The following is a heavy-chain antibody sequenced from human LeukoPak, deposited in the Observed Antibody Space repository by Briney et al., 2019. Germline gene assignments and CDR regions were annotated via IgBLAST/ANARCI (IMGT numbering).Heavy chain of an antibody. D-gene: IGHD4-11*01. CDR3: AREQYLAYDVFGF. CDR1: GGSISNYY. V-gene: IGHV4-59*01. CDR2: VHFSGST. Sequence: PSETLSLTCTVSGGSISNYYWSWIRQSPGRGLEWIGYVHFSGSTSFNPSLKNRVTISVDMSKNQFSLRLSSVTAADTAVYYCAREQYLAYDVFGFWGQGTMVTVSS. J-gene: IGHJ3*01.